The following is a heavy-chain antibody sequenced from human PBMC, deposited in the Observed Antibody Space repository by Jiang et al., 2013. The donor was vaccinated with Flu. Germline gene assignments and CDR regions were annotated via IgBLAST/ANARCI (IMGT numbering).Heavy chain of an antibody. CDR3: ARDPTYDDSSGYCYFDY. J-gene: IGHJ4*02. V-gene: IGHV3-33*01. D-gene: IGHD3-22*01. Sequence: VQLVESGGGVVQPGRSLRLSCAASGFTFSSYGMHWVRQAPGKGLEWVAVIWYDGSNKYYADSVKGRFTISRDNSKNTLYLQMNSLRAEDTAVYYCARDPTYDDSSGYCYFDYWGQGTLVTVSS. CDR2: IWYDGSNK. CDR1: GFTFSSYG.